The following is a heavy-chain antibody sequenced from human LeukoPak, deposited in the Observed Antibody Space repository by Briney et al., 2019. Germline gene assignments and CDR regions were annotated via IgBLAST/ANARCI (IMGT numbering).Heavy chain of an antibody. CDR3: AKAHPGFDY. CDR2: IGSSSTFI. V-gene: IGHV3-21*01. J-gene: IGHJ4*02. Sequence: PGGSLRLSCAASGFTFTSYTMNWVRQAPGKGLEWVSSIGSSSTFIYYADSVKGRFTISRDNAKNSLFLQMNSLRAEDTAVYYCAKAHPGFDYWGQGTLVTVLS. CDR1: GFTFTSYT.